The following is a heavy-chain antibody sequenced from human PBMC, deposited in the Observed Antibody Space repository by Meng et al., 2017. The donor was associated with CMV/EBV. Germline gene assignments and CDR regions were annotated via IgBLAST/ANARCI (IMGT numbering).Heavy chain of an antibody. J-gene: IGHJ6*02. Sequence: KISCAASGFTFSSYTISWVRQAPGQGLEWMGRIIPILGIANYAQKFQGRVTITADKSTSTAYMELSSLRSEDTAVYYCASNSITIFGVVTNTNYYYYGMDVWGQGTTVTVSS. CDR2: IIPILGIA. D-gene: IGHD3-3*01. CDR1: GFTFSSYT. V-gene: IGHV1-69*02. CDR3: ASNSITIFGVVTNTNYYYYGMDV.